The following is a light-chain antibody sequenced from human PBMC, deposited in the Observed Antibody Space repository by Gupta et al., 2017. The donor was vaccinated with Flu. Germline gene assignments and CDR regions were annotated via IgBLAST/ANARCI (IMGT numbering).Light chain of an antibody. CDR3: QLRGT. CDR1: QSVSSF. J-gene: IGKJ1*01. CDR2: EAS. V-gene: IGKV3-11*01. Sequence: EIVLTQSPATLSLSPGERATLSCRASQSVSSFLAGYQQKPGQAPRLRIYEASNRATGIPARFSGSGSGTDFSLTNSSLEPEDFAGYYGQLRGTFGQGTKVEIK.